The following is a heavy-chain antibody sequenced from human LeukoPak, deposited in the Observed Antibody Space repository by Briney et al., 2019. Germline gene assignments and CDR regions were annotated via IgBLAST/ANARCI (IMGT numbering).Heavy chain of an antibody. CDR3: ARDSRYYYGSGPRKGFDY. V-gene: IGHV1-2*02. Sequence: ASVKVSCKASGYTFTGYYMHWVRQAPGQGLEWMGWINPNSGGTNYAQKFQGRVTMTRDTSISTAYMELSRLRSDDTAVYYCARDSRYYYGSGPRKGFDYWGQGTLVTVSS. CDR2: INPNSGGT. CDR1: GYTFTGYY. J-gene: IGHJ4*02. D-gene: IGHD3-10*01.